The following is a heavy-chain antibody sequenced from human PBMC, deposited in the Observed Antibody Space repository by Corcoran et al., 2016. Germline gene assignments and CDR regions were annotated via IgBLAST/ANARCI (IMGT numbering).Heavy chain of an antibody. V-gene: IGHV3-48*04. Sequence: EVQLVESGGGLVQPGGSLRLSCAASGFTFSSYSMNWVRQAPGKGLEWVSYISSSSSTIYYADSVKGRFTLSRDNAKNSLYLQMNSLRAEDTAVYYCARDVVVAATPRYFDYWGQGTLVTVSS. D-gene: IGHD2-15*01. J-gene: IGHJ4*02. CDR3: ARDVVVAATPRYFDY. CDR1: GFTFSSYS. CDR2: ISSSSSTI.